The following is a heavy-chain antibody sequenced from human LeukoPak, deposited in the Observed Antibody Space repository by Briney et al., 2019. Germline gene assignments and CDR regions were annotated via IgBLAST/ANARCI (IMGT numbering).Heavy chain of an antibody. D-gene: IGHD5-18*01. J-gene: IGHJ4*02. Sequence: ASVKVSCKASGYTFTGYYMHWVRQAPGQGLEWMGWINPNSGGTNYAQKFQGRVTMTRDTSISTAYMELSRLRSDDTAVYYCAGDSRYIQLGFDYWGQGTLVTVSS. CDR2: INPNSGGT. CDR1: GYTFTGYY. CDR3: AGDSRYIQLGFDY. V-gene: IGHV1-2*02.